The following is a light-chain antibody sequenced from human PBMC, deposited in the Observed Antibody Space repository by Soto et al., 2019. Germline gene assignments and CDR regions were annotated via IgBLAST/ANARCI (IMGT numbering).Light chain of an antibody. CDR3: QQRSTSPLT. J-gene: IGKJ4*01. CDR1: QSVSSH. CDR2: DAF. Sequence: EIVLTQSPATLSLSPGERATLSCRASQSVSSHLAWYQQKPGQAPRLLIYDAFNRVTGIPARFSGSGSGTDFILTISSLEPEDFAVYYCQQRSTSPLTFGGGTKVDIK. V-gene: IGKV3-11*01.